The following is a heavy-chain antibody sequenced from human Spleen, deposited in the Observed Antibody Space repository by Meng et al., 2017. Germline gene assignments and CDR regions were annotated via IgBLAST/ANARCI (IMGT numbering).Heavy chain of an antibody. D-gene: IGHD5-18*01. Sequence: ASVKVSCKASGYTFTGYYMHWVRQAPGQGLEWMGWINPNSGGTNYAQKFQGRVTMTRDTSISTAYMDLSRLKSDDTAVYYGARERLIDGSSYGYFDYWGQGTLVTVSS. V-gene: IGHV1-2*02. CDR2: INPNSGGT. CDR1: GYTFTGYY. CDR3: ARERLIDGSSYGYFDY. J-gene: IGHJ4*02.